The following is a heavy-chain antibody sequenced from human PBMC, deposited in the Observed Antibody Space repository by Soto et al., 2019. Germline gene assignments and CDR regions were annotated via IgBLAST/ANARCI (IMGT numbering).Heavy chain of an antibody. CDR2: IYHGGSA. D-gene: IGHD3-16*02. Sequence: QVQLQESGPGLVKPSGTLSLTCAVSGGSISSSNSWNWVRQSPGKGLEWIGEIYHGGSANYNPSLRSRVTLSLDTSKNPLSLKMSSVTAADTAVYFCARKGSYRSSDYWGQGTLVTVSS. CDR3: ARKGSYRSSDY. CDR1: GGSISSSNS. V-gene: IGHV4-4*02. J-gene: IGHJ4*02.